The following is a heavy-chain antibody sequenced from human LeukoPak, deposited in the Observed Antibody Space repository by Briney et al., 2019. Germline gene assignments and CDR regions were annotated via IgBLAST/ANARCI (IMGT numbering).Heavy chain of an antibody. CDR3: ATVDIVATGQNY. CDR2: IYTSGST. J-gene: IGHJ4*02. D-gene: IGHD5-12*01. V-gene: IGHV4-61*02. Sequence: SETLSLTCTVSGGSIISGSYYWSWIRQPAGKGLEWIGRIYTSGSTNYNPSLKSRVTISVDTSKNQFSLKLSSVTAADTAVYYCATVDIVATGQNYSRQGILVTVSS. CDR1: GGSIISGSYY.